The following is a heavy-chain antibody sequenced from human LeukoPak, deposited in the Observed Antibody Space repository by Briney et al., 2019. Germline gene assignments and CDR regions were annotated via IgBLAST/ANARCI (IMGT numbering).Heavy chain of an antibody. J-gene: IGHJ4*02. Sequence: ASVKVSCKVSGYTLTELSMHWVRQAPGKGLEWMGGFDPEDGETIYAQKFQGRVTMTRDTSISTAYMELSRLRSDDTAVYYCARETSIAARGDDYWGQGTLVTVSS. CDR1: GYTLTELS. CDR3: ARETSIAARGDDY. V-gene: IGHV1-24*01. D-gene: IGHD6-6*01. CDR2: FDPEDGET.